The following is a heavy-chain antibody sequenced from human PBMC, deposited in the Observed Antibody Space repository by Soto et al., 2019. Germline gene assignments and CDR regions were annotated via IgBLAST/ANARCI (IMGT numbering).Heavy chain of an antibody. D-gene: IGHD3-22*01. CDR3: AKDGLRYYYDSSGYSNWFDP. CDR1: GVTFSSYG. J-gene: IGHJ5*02. CDR2: ISYDGSNK. Sequence: PGGSLRLSCAASGVTFSSYGMHWVRQAPGKGLEWVAVISYDGSNKYYADSVKGRFTISRDNSKNTLYLQMNSLRAEDTAVYYCAKDGLRYYYDSSGYSNWFDPWGQGTLVTVSS. V-gene: IGHV3-30*18.